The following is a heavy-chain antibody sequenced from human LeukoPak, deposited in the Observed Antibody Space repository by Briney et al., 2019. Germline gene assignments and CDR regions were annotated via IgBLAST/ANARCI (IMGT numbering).Heavy chain of an antibody. CDR1: GFTFSSYW. Sequence: PGGSLRFSCAASGFTFSSYWMHWVRQAPGKGLVWVSRINSDGSSTSFADSVKGRSTISRDNAKNTLHLQMDSLRAEDTAVYYCARGYYGFDYWGQGTLVTVSS. V-gene: IGHV3-74*01. CDR3: ARGYYGFDY. D-gene: IGHD3-10*01. CDR2: INSDGSST. J-gene: IGHJ4*02.